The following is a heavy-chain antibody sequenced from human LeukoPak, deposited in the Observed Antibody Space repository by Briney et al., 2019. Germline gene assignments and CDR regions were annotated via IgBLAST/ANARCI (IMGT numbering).Heavy chain of an antibody. CDR1: GFAYGAYA. CDR3: TREPYITVLHRLEH. CDR2: ISADGQVT. Sequence: PGGSLRLSWAGSGFAYGAYAISWVRQAPGMGLEWVSSISADGQVTYYADSVEGRFTVSRDNSKSTLYLQLNSLRTEDTATYYSTREPYITVLHRLEHWGQGTLVTVSS. D-gene: IGHD1-1*01. V-gene: IGHV3-23*01. J-gene: IGHJ4*02.